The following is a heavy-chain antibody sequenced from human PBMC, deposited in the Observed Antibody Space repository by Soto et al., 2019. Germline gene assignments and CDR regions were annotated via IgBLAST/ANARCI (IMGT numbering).Heavy chain of an antibody. V-gene: IGHV1-18*01. CDR2: ISAYNGNT. Sequence: ASVKVSCKASGYTFTSYGISWVRQAPGQGRAWMGWISAYNGNTNYAQKLQGRVTMTTDTSTSTAYMELRSLRSDDTAVYYWAREGIGCGGDCEHFISWFDPWGQGTLVTXSS. J-gene: IGHJ5*02. CDR1: GYTFTSYG. D-gene: IGHD2-21*02. CDR3: AREGIGCGGDCEHFISWFDP.